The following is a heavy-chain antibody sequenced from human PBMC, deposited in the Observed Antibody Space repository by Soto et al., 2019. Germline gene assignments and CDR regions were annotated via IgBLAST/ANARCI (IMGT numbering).Heavy chain of an antibody. CDR2: ISSSSSTI. CDR3: ARQTDIAAIDY. V-gene: IGHV3-48*01. Sequence: EVQLVESGGGLVQPGGYLRLSCAASGFTFSSYSMNWVRQAPGKGLEWVSYISSSSSTIYYADSVKGRFTISRDNAKNSLYLQMNSLRAEDTAVYYCARQTDIAAIDYWGQGTLVTVSS. CDR1: GFTFSSYS. D-gene: IGHD6-6*01. J-gene: IGHJ4*02.